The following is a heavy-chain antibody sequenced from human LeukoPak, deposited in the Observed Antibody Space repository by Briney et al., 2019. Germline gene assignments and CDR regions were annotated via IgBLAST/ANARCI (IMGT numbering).Heavy chain of an antibody. V-gene: IGHV3-7*03. CDR2: IKQDGSEK. Sequence: GGSLRLSCAASGFTFSSYWMSWVRQAPGKGLEWVANIKQDGSEKYYVDSVKGRFTISRDNAKNSLYLQMNSLRSEDTAVYYCARDVGGYYYLSFDYWGQGTLVTVSS. D-gene: IGHD3-22*01. CDR1: GFTFSSYW. CDR3: ARDVGGYYYLSFDY. J-gene: IGHJ4*02.